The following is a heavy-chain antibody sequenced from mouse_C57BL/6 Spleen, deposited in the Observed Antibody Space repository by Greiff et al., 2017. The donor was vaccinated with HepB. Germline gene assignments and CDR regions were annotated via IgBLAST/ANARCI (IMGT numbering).Heavy chain of an antibody. D-gene: IGHD2-4*01. V-gene: IGHV5-4*01. Sequence: EVKLVESGGGLVKPGGSLKLSCAASGFTFSSYAMSWVRQTPEKRLEWVATISDGGSYTYYPDNVKGRFTISRDNAKNNLYLQMSHLKSEDTAMYYCARERDYDSLDYAMDYWGQGTSVTVSS. CDR2: ISDGGSYT. J-gene: IGHJ4*01. CDR3: ARERDYDSLDYAMDY. CDR1: GFTFSSYA.